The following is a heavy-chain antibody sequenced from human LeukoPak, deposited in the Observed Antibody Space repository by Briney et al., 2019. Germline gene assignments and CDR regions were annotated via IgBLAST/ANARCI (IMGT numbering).Heavy chain of an antibody. V-gene: IGHV1-2*02. CDR2: INPNSGGT. Sequence: ASVKVSCKASGYTFTGYYMHWVRQAPGQGLEWMGWINPNSGGTNYAQKFQGRVTMTRDTSTSTVYMELSSLRSEDTAVYYCARDRYDSSGAFFDYWGQGTLVTVSS. D-gene: IGHD3-22*01. J-gene: IGHJ4*02. CDR1: GYTFTGYY. CDR3: ARDRYDSSGAFFDY.